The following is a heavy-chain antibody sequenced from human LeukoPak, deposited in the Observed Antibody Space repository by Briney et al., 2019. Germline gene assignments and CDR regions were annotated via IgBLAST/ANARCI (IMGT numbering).Heavy chain of an antibody. J-gene: IGHJ4*02. CDR1: GGSISSSSYY. CDR2: IYYSGST. Sequence: PSETLSLTCTVSGGSISSSSYYWGWIRQPPGKGLEWIGSIYYSGSTYYNPSLKSRVTISVDTSKNQFSLKLSSVTAADTAVYYCAGGMGIAARPSSYWGQGTLVTVSS. D-gene: IGHD6-6*01. V-gene: IGHV4-39*01. CDR3: AGGMGIAARPSSY.